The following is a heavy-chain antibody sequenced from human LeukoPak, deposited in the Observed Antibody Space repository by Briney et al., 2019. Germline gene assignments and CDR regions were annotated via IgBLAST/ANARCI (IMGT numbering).Heavy chain of an antibody. J-gene: IGHJ4*02. V-gene: IGHV3-30-3*01. Sequence: GGSLRLSCAASGFTFSSYAMHWVRQAPGKGLEWVAVISYDGSNKYYADSVKGRFTISRDNSKNTLYLQMNSLRAEDTAVYYCARDAPDSGSYGGHYFDYWGQGTLVTVSS. D-gene: IGHD1-26*01. CDR3: ARDAPDSGSYGGHYFDY. CDR1: GFTFSSYA. CDR2: ISYDGSNK.